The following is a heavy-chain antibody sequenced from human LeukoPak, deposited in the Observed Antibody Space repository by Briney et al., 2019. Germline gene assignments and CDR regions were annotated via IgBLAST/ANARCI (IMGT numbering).Heavy chain of an antibody. D-gene: IGHD3-22*01. CDR1: GFTSSNHR. V-gene: IGHV3-7*01. J-gene: IGHJ2*01. CDR3: ARDQGSMIVVRTTTWYFDL. Sequence: PLGSLRLSSAASGFTSSNHRTSSVRQAPGKGLEWVANINQDGSEIYYVDSVKGRFTISRDNAKNSLYLQINSLRGEDTAVYYCARDQGSMIVVRTTTWYFDLWGRGTLVTVSS. CDR2: INQDGSEI.